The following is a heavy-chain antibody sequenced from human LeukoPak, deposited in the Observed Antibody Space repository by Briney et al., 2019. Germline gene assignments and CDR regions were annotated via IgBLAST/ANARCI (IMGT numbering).Heavy chain of an antibody. D-gene: IGHD5-24*01. CDR1: GFTFSSYA. Sequence: GGSLRLSCAASGFTFSSYAMSWVRQAPGKGLEWVSSISNSGGSTYYADSVKGRFTISRDNSKNTLFLQMNSLRAEDRAVYYCAKVLQYYYYGMDVWGQGTTVTVSS. V-gene: IGHV3-23*01. CDR2: ISNSGGST. J-gene: IGHJ6*02. CDR3: AKVLQYYYYGMDV.